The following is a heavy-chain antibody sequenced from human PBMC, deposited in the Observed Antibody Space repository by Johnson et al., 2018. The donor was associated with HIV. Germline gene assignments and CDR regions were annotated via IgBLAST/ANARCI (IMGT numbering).Heavy chain of an antibody. CDR2: INWNGGRI. CDR3: ARRDSGSLSFDI. CDR1: GFTFDDYG. V-gene: IGHV3-20*04. J-gene: IGHJ3*02. D-gene: IGHD1-26*01. Sequence: EQLVESGGGVVRPGGSLRLSCAASGFTFDDYGMSWVRQAPGKGLEWVSGINWNGGRIGYADSVKGRCTISRDNVRNSLYLQMNSLRAEDTAFYYCARRDSGSLSFDIWGQGTMVTVSS.